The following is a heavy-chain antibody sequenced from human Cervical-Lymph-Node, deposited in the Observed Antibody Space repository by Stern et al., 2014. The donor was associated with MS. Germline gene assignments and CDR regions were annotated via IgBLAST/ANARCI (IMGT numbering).Heavy chain of an antibody. J-gene: IGHJ6*02. V-gene: IGHV1-46*01. Sequence: VQLVESGTEVKKPGASVKVSCKASGYTLTIYYIHWVRQAPGQGLEWMGVNNPRGGRTTYAQKFQGRVTMTRDTSTSTAYMELSSLRSDDPAVYYCASGGEVDGGDVWGQGTTVTVFS. CDR3: ASGGEVDGGDV. CDR1: GYTLTIYY. CDR2: NNPRGGRT. D-gene: IGHD2-15*01.